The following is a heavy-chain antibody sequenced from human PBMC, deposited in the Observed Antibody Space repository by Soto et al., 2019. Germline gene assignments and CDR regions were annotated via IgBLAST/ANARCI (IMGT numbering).Heavy chain of an antibody. CDR3: ACGRIAAAA. V-gene: IGHV4-31*03. CDR1: GGSIRSGGYY. CDR2: IDYSWST. J-gene: IGHJ5*02. Sequence: QVQLQESGPGLVKPSQTLSLTCTVSGGSIRSGGYYWSWIRQHPGKGLECIGYIDYSWSTYYNTSLESRVTILVDTSKNQFSLKLSSVTAADTAVYYCACGRIAAAAWGQGTLVTVSS. D-gene: IGHD6-13*01.